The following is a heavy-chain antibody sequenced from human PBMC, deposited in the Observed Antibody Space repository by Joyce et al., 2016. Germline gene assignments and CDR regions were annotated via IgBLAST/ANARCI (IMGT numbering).Heavy chain of an antibody. CDR2: INHSGST. D-gene: IGHD1-26*01. V-gene: IGHV4-34*01. Sequence: QVQLQQWGAGLVKPSETLSLICAVSGESFSDHYWNWIRQPPEQGLEWIGDINHSGSTNYHPSLMSRATISLDTSKNQFSLELVSVTAADMAVYYCVRGSLDSGSYYFDYWGQGTLVTVSS. J-gene: IGHJ4*02. CDR1: GESFSDHY. CDR3: VRGSLDSGSYYFDY.